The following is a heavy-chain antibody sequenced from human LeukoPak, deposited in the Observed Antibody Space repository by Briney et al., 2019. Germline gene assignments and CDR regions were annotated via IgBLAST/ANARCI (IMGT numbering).Heavy chain of an antibody. CDR1: GFTFSSYW. V-gene: IGHV3-74*01. CDR2: INSDGTTR. J-gene: IGHJ4*02. CDR3: ARHNNHGLILGY. D-gene: IGHD1/OR15-1a*01. Sequence: SGGSLRLSCAASGFTFSSYWMPWVRQAPGRGLVWVSHINSDGTTRSYADSVKGRFTISRDNAKNTLYLQMNSLRVEDTAVYYCARHNNHGLILGYWGQGTLVTVSS.